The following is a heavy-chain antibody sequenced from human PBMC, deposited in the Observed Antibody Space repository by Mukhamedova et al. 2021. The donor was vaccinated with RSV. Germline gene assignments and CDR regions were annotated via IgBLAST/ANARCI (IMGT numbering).Heavy chain of an antibody. CDR3: AMSRPWYSSGWYGGSD. D-gene: IGHD6-19*01. J-gene: IGHJ1*01. CDR1: SYS. V-gene: IGHV3-21*01. CDR2: ISSSSSYI. Sequence: SYSMNWVRQAPGKGLEWVSSISSSSSYIYYADSVKGRFTISRDNAKNSLYLQMNSLRAEDTAVYYCAMSRPWYSSGWYGGSDWGQ.